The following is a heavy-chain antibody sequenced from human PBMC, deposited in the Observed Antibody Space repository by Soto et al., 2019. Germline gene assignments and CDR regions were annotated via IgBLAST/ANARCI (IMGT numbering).Heavy chain of an antibody. J-gene: IGHJ6*02. Sequence: QVHLVQSGAEVKKPGSSVKVSCTASGGTFGSYTVTWVRQAPGQGLEWMGEIIPMFGTASYAQKFQGRVTLTADKSTTTAHMELSSLSSDDTAVYFCARQKAMPPHFYSGMDVWGQGTTVTVPS. V-gene: IGHV1-69*06. CDR2: IIPMFGTA. D-gene: IGHD2-2*01. CDR3: ARQKAMPPHFYSGMDV. CDR1: GGTFGSYT.